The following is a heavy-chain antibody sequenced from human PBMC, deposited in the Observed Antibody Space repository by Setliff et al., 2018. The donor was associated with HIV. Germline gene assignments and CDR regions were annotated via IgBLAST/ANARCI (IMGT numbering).Heavy chain of an antibody. V-gene: IGHV3-15*01. CDR3: TTDLGSGRFSWNNN. CDR2: IRNKKNGGTT. Sequence: GGSLRLSCAAAGFTFSNAWMTWVRQAPGKGLEWVARIRNKKNGGTTYYAAPVEGGFTISRDDSKNTLSLQMNSLKTEDTAIYYCTTDLGSGRFSWNNNWGQGTLVTVSS. CDR1: GFTFSNAW. D-gene: IGHD1-26*01. J-gene: IGHJ4*02.